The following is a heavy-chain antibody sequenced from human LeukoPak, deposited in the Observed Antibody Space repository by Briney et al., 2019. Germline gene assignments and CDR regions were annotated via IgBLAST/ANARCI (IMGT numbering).Heavy chain of an antibody. CDR3: AREVDTGGPLDY. D-gene: IGHD5-18*01. J-gene: IGHJ4*02. V-gene: IGHV3-66*01. CDR2: IYGGGNT. CDR1: GFTVSSNY. Sequence: GGSLRLSCAASGFTVSSNYMSWVSQAPVKGLEWVSIIYGGGNTYYADSVKGRFTVSRDNSKNTLYLQMNSLRAEDTAVYYCAREVDTGGPLDYWGQGTLVTVSS.